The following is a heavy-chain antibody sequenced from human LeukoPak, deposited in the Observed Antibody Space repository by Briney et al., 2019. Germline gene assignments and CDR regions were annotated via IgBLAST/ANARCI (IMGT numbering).Heavy chain of an antibody. V-gene: IGHV1-8*01. D-gene: IGHD3-3*01. CDR3: ARVPITIFGVVIIRPKNWFDP. Sequence: GPSVKVSCRASGYTFTSYDINWVRQATGQGLEWMGWMNPNSGNTGYAQKFQGRVTMTRNTSISTAYMELNSLRSEDTAVYYCARVPITIFGVVIIRPKNWFDPWGQGTLVTVSS. CDR1: GYTFTSYD. CDR2: MNPNSGNT. J-gene: IGHJ5*02.